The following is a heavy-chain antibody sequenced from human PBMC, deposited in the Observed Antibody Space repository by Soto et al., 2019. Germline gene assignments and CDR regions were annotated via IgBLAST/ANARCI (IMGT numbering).Heavy chain of an antibody. J-gene: IGHJ4*02. D-gene: IGHD3-16*01. CDR3: AAGGPLHY. Sequence: QMQLVESGGGVVQPGRSLRLSCAASGFTFTNYGMHWVRQAPGKGLEWVAIVWYDGSHKYYADSVKGRFTISRDNSENTVTLQMNSLRAEDTAVYYCAAGGPLHYGGQGTLVTVSS. V-gene: IGHV3-33*01. CDR1: GFTFTNYG. CDR2: VWYDGSHK.